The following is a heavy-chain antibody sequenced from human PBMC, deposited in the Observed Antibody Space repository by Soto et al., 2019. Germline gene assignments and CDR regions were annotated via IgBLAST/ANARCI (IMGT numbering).Heavy chain of an antibody. Sequence: VESLSISCEGPGDSFTRYCIVWVRQMPGKGLEWMGIIYPGDSDTRYSPSFQGQVTISADKSISTAYLQWSSLKASDTAMYYCASQPSSYYYDGWDYWGQGTMVTVSS. CDR2: IYPGDSDT. CDR1: GDSFTRYC. V-gene: IGHV5-51*01. J-gene: IGHJ4*02. CDR3: ASQPSSYYYDGWDY. D-gene: IGHD3-22*01.